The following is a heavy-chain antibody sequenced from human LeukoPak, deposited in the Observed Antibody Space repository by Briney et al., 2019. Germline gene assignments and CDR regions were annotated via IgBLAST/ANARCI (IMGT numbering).Heavy chain of an antibody. D-gene: IGHD6-13*01. CDR2: ISSSSSYI. Sequence: GGSLRLSCAASGFTFSSYEMNWVRQAPGKGLEWVSSISSSSSYIYYADSVKGRFTISRDNAKNSLYLQMNSLRAEDTAVYYCARDRPRRGSSWYDPWGQGTLVTVSS. CDR1: GFTFSSYE. J-gene: IGHJ5*02. V-gene: IGHV3-21*01. CDR3: ARDRPRRGSSWYDP.